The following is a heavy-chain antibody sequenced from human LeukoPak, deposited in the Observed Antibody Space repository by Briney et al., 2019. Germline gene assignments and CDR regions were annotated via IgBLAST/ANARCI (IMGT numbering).Heavy chain of an antibody. CDR3: ARVSQAYSSSPHFDY. D-gene: IGHD6-6*01. J-gene: IGHJ4*02. V-gene: IGHV1-46*01. CDR1: GYTFTSYY. CDR2: INPSGGST. Sequence: ASVKVSCKASGYTFTSYYTHWVRQAPGQGLEWMGIINPSGGSTSYAQKFQGRVTMTRDTSTSTVYMELSSLRSEDTAVYYCARVSQAYSSSPHFDYWGQGTLVTVSS.